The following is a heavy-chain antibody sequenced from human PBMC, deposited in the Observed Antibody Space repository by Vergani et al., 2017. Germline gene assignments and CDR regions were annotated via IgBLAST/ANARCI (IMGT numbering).Heavy chain of an antibody. D-gene: IGHD1-1*01. CDR2: IYPADSDT. J-gene: IGHJ4*02. CDR3: ARHTTYTDS. V-gene: IGHV5-51*01. Sequence: EVQLVESGGGLVQPGGSLRPSCKVSEYSFGNYWIGWVRQMPGKGLEWMGIIYPADSDTRYSPSFQGQVTISADKSISTAFLQWDSLKASDTALYYCARHTTYTDSWGQGTLVTVSS. CDR1: EYSFGNYW.